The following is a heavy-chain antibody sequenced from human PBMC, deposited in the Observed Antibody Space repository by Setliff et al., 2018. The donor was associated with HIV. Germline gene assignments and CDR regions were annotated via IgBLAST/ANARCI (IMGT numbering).Heavy chain of an antibody. V-gene: IGHV4-39*07. CDR1: GETIRNGFYY. J-gene: IGHJ4*02. Sequence: SETLSLTRTVSGETIRNGFYYWHWMRQPPGKGLEWIGSIYYSGSTHYKSSLKSRVTISVDTSKNQFSLRLSSVTAADTAVYYCARGGGPDTNFDSWGRGTLVTVSS. CDR3: ARGGGPDTNFDS. CDR2: IYYSGST.